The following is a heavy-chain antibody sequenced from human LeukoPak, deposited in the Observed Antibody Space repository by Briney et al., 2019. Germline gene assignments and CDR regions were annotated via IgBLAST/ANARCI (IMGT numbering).Heavy chain of an antibody. Sequence: PGRSLRLSGAPSAFTFSSYGMYWVRQAPGKGLEWVAVISFVGSNKYYADSVRGRFTVSRDNSKDTLYLQMNSRRAEDTAVYYWAKDKIGAVAGLLDYWGQGILVTVSS. J-gene: IGHJ4*02. D-gene: IGHD6-19*01. CDR3: AKDKIGAVAGLLDY. CDR2: ISFVGSNK. CDR1: AFTFSSYG. V-gene: IGHV3-30*18.